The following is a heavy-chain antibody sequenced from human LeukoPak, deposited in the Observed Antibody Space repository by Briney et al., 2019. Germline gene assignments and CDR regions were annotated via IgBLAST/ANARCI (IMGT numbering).Heavy chain of an antibody. Sequence: TAETLSLTCTVSGASVCSGGSYWTSIRQPPGKGLEWIGYIYYSGSTHYNPSLKSRVTLSVDRSKNQFSLELASVTAADTGVYYCANRGSIADWYFDLWGRGTLVTVSS. V-gene: IGHV4-61*08. CDR3: ANRGSIADWYFDL. J-gene: IGHJ2*01. CDR2: IYYSGST. CDR1: GASVCSGGSY. D-gene: IGHD6-6*01.